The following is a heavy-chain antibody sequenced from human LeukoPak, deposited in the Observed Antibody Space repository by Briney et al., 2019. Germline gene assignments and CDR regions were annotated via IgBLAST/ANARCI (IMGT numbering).Heavy chain of an antibody. J-gene: IGHJ4*02. CDR1: GLTFSSYG. Sequence: GRSLRLSCAASGLTFSSYGMHWVRQAPGKGLEWVAVISYDGSNKYYADSVKGRFTISRDNSKNTLYLQMNSLRAEDTAVYYCAKDGQWLVHSPLRNYFDYWGQGTLVTVSS. D-gene: IGHD6-19*01. V-gene: IGHV3-30*18. CDR2: ISYDGSNK. CDR3: AKDGQWLVHSPLRNYFDY.